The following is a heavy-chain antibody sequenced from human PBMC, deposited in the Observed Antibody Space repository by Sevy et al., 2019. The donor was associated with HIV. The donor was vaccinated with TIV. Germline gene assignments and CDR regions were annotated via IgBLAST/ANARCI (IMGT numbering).Heavy chain of an antibody. J-gene: IGHJ1*01. Sequence: GGSLRLSCVASGFTFSSFEMNWVRQAPGKGLEWVSHISNSGSIIYYEDSVKGRFTISRDNAKNSLYLQMNSLRAEDTAVYYFAREDGSRQYFQYWGQGTLVTVSS. CDR2: ISNSGSII. V-gene: IGHV3-48*03. CDR3: AREDGSRQYFQY. D-gene: IGHD6-13*01. CDR1: GFTFSSFE.